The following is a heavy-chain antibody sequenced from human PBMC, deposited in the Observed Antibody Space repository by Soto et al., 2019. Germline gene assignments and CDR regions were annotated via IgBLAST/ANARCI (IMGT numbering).Heavy chain of an antibody. Sequence: SETLSLTCTVSGGSISSSSYYWGWIRQPPGKGLEWIGSIYYSGSTYYNPSLKSRVTISVDTSKNQFSLKLSSVTAADTAVYYCARRRGFGEFNWFDPWGQGTLVTVSS. CDR2: IYYSGST. J-gene: IGHJ5*02. V-gene: IGHV4-39*01. CDR1: GGSISSSSYY. D-gene: IGHD3-10*01. CDR3: ARRRGFGEFNWFDP.